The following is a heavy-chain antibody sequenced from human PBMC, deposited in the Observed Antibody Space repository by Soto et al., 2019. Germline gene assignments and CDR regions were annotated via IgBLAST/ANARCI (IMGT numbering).Heavy chain of an antibody. D-gene: IGHD1-20*01. CDR1: GFSLTSRPMG. V-gene: IGHV2-5*02. Sequence: QITLKESGPTLVKPTQTLTLTCTFSGFSLTSRPMGVGWIRQPPGKALEWLVVIYWDDDKRYNPSLRSRLTITKDTSGNHVVLTMTNMDPVDTATYYCAHRLSGYNWNGRYFDYWGQGALVTVS. CDR2: IYWDDDK. J-gene: IGHJ4*02. CDR3: AHRLSGYNWNGRYFDY.